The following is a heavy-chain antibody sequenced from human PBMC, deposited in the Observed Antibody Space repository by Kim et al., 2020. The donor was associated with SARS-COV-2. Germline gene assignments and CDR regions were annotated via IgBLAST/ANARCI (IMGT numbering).Heavy chain of an antibody. D-gene: IGHD5-12*01. V-gene: IGHV1-69*01. Sequence: YAQKCQGRVTITADESTSTAYMELSSLRSEDTAVYYCASTGVDVVAFFDIWGQGTMVTVSS. J-gene: IGHJ3*02. CDR3: ASTGVDVVAFFDI.